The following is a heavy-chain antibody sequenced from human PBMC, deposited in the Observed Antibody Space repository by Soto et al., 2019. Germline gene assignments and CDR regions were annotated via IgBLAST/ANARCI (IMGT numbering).Heavy chain of an antibody. J-gene: IGHJ4*02. CDR2: ISTYNGNT. V-gene: IGHV1-18*01. Sequence: ASVKVSCKASGYTFITYGVSWVRQAPGQGLDWLGWISTYNGNTRYAERLQGRVTMTTDTTANTAYMELRNLRSDDTAVYYCARGPTDYYDNSANYFLDYWGQGTLVTVSS. CDR3: ARGPTDYYDNSANYFLDY. CDR1: GYTFITYG. D-gene: IGHD3-22*01.